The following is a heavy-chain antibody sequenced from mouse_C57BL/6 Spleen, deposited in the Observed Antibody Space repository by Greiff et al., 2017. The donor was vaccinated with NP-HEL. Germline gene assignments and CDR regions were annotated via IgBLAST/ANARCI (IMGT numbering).Heavy chain of an antibody. D-gene: IGHD4-1*01. Sequence: QVQLQQSGAELVKPGASVKLSCKASGYTFTEYSIHWVKQRPGQGLEWIGWFYPGSGGTKYNEKFKDKATLTADTSSSTVYMELSRLTSEDSAVYVCARQVGLNDFDYWGQGTTLTVSS. CDR1: GYTFTEYS. J-gene: IGHJ2*01. V-gene: IGHV1-62-2*01. CDR3: ARQVGLNDFDY. CDR2: FYPGSGGT.